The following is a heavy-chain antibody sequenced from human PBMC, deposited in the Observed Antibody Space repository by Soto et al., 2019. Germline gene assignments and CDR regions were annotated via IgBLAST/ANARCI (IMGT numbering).Heavy chain of an antibody. CDR3: VSVPHSAVTTGGWFES. CDR2: ISGTGGTT. D-gene: IGHD4-17*01. CDR1: GFDFKTYA. J-gene: IGHJ5*01. V-gene: IGHV3-23*01. Sequence: EQLLASGGALVQPGKSLRLSCVASGFDFKTYAMNWVRQAPGTGLMWVSIISGTGGTTFYADSVKGRFTISRDNSKNMVSLQMDSLRADDRALYYCVSVPHSAVTTGGWFESWGQGPLVTVSS.